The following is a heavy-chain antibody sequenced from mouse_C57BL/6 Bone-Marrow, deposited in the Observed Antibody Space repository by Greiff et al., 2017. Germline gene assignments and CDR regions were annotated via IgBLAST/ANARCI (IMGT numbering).Heavy chain of an antibody. CDR2: IDPSDSYT. CDR1: VYTFTSYW. Sequence: QFQLQQPGAELVRPGTSVQLSCKASVYTFTSYWMHWVKQRPGQGLAWIGVIDPSDSYTNYNQKFTGKATLTVDTSSSTAYMQLSSLTSEDSAVYYCARWDYYGSSGVAYWGQGTLVTVSA. V-gene: IGHV1-59*01. D-gene: IGHD1-1*01. J-gene: IGHJ3*01. CDR3: ARWDYYGSSGVAY.